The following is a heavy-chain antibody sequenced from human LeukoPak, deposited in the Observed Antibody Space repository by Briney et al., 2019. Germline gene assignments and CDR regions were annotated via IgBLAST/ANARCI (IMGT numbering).Heavy chain of an antibody. CDR1: GGSFSGYY. V-gene: IGHV4-34*01. CDR2: INHSGST. Sequence: SDTLSLTCAVYGGSFSGYYWIWIRQPPRKGLEWIGEINHSGSTNYNPSLKSRVTISVDTSKNQFSLKLRSVTAADTAVYYCARGRSYYDFWSGYYSPRDVDTATYYWGQGTLVTVSS. J-gene: IGHJ4*02. D-gene: IGHD3-3*01. CDR3: ARGRSYYDFWSGYYSPRDVDTATYY.